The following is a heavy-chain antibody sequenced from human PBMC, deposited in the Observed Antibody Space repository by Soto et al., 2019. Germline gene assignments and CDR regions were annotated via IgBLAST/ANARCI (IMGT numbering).Heavy chain of an antibody. J-gene: IGHJ5*02. CDR3: ARLSPPTIVGATYWFDP. V-gene: IGHV4-39*01. CDR2: IYYSGST. CDR1: GGSISSSSYY. D-gene: IGHD1-26*01. Sequence: SETLSLTCTVSGGSISSSSYYWGWIRQPPXKGLEWIGSIYYSGSTYYNPSLKSRVTISVDTSKNQFSLKLSSVTAADTAVYYCARLSPPTIVGATYWFDPWGQGSLVTVSS.